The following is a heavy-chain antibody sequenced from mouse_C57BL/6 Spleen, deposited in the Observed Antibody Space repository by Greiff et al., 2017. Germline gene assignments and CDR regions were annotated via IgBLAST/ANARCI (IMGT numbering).Heavy chain of an antibody. D-gene: IGHD2-1*01. Sequence: EVQAQQFGTVLARPGASVKMSCKTSGYTFTSHWMPWVKQRPGQGLEWIGAISPGHSATSYNQKFTGKAKLTAVTSASTAYMERSSLTNTDSAIYYCTKEVFRNYVDAMDHRGQGTSVTASS. CDR1: GYTFTSHW. CDR3: TKEVFRNYVDAMDH. J-gene: IGHJ4*01. V-gene: IGHV1-5*01. CDR2: ISPGHSAT.